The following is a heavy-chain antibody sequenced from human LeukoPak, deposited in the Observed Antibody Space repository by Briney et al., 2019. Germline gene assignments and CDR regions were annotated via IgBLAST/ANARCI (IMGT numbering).Heavy chain of an antibody. J-gene: IGHJ4*02. D-gene: IGHD6-19*01. CDR2: ISTNGDRT. Sequence: GGSLRLSCAASGLTFSNYAMTWVRQAPGKGLEWVSAISTNGDRTYYADSVKGRFTISRDNSKNTLYLQMNSLRAEDTAVYYCAKRPAIAVAGAFDYWGQGTLVTVSS. CDR1: GLTFSNYA. V-gene: IGHV3-23*01. CDR3: AKRPAIAVAGAFDY.